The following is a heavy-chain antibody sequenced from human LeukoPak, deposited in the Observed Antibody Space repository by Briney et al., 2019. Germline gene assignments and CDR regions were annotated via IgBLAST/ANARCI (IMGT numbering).Heavy chain of an antibody. CDR1: GFTFSSYA. D-gene: IGHD3-10*01. CDR3: ARFGDPDVSAFDI. V-gene: IGHV3-30-3*01. CDR2: ISYDGSNK. Sequence: GGSLRLSCAASGFTFSSYAMHWVRQAPGKGLEWVAVISYDGSNKYYADSVKGRSTISRDNSKNTLYLQMNSLRAEDTAVYYCARFGDPDVSAFDIWGQGTMVTVSS. J-gene: IGHJ3*02.